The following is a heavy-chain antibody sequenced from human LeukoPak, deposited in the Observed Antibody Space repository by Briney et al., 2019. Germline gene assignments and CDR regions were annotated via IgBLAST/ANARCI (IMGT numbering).Heavy chain of an antibody. CDR3: ARDALGYCSSTSCPPVGYYYYMDV. CDR2: INHSGST. V-gene: IGHV4-34*10. J-gene: IGHJ6*03. D-gene: IGHD2-2*01. Sequence: SETLSLTCAVYGGSFSGYYGSWIRQPPGKGLEWIGEINHSGSTGYSPSLKSRVTMSVDTSKNQFSLKLSSVTAADTAVYYCARDALGYCSSTSCPPVGYYYYMDVWGKGTTVTISS. CDR1: GGSFSGYY.